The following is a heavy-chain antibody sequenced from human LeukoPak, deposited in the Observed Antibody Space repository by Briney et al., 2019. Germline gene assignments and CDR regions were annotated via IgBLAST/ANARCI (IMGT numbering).Heavy chain of an antibody. CDR3: AKDDYYGPGSYYNAFWTAFDY. V-gene: IGHV3-30*18. CDR1: GFTFSSYG. CDR2: ISYDGSNT. Sequence: PGGSLRLSCAASGFTFSSYGMHWVRQAPGKGLEWVAVISYDGSNTYYADSVKGRFTISRDNSKNTLYLQMNSLRADDTAVYYCAKDDYYGPGSYYNAFWTAFDYGGQGTLVTVS. D-gene: IGHD3-10*01. J-gene: IGHJ4*02.